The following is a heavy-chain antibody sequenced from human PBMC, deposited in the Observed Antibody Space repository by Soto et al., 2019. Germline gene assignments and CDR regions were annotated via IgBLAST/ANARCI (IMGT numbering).Heavy chain of an antibody. CDR2: IYYSGST. V-gene: IGHV4-61*01. CDR1: GGSISSSSYY. J-gene: IGHJ4*02. CDR3: ARDSYDILTGYSTLDY. Sequence: SETLSLTCTVSGGSISSSSYYWSWIRQPPGKGLEWIGYIYYSGSTNYNPSLKSRVTISVDTSKNQFSLKLSSVTAADTAVYYCARDSYDILTGYSTLDYWGQGALVTVSS. D-gene: IGHD3-9*01.